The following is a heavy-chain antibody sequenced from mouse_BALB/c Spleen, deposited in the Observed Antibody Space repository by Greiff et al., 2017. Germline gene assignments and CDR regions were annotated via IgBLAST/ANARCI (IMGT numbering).Heavy chain of an antibody. V-gene: IGHV5-4*02. CDR1: GFTFSDYY. Sequence: EVKLMESGGGLVKPGGSLKLSCAASGFTFSDYYMYWVRQTPEKRLEWVATISDGGSYTYYPDSVKGRFTISRDNAKNNLYLQMSSLKSEDTAMYYCATLDYWGQGTTLTVSS. CDR3: ATLDY. J-gene: IGHJ2*01. CDR2: ISDGGSYT.